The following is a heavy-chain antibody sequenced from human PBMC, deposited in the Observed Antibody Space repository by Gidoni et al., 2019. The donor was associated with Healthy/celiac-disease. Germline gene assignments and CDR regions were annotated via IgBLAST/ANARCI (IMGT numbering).Heavy chain of an antibody. D-gene: IGHD1-26*01. J-gene: IGHJ5*02. CDR2: IYYKGST. CDR1: GGSIRSSSHY. CDR3: ARPWAYYPDPHNWFDP. V-gene: IGHV4-39*01. Sequence: QLQLQDSGPGLVKPAETLSLTRPVAGGSIRSSSHYWGWIRQPPGKVLQWIGSIYYKGSTYYNPSLQSRVTISVDTSKTQFSLKLSSVSAADTAVYYCARPWAYYPDPHNWFDPWGQVTLVPVSS.